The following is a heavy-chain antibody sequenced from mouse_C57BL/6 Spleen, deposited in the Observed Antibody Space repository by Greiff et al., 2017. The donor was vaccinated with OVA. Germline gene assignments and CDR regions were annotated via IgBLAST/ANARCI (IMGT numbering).Heavy chain of an antibody. CDR2: IDPSDSYT. CDR3: ARSYDYGGYFDY. D-gene: IGHD2-4*01. V-gene: IGHV1-50*01. Sequence: QVHVKQPGAELVKPGASVKLSCKASGYTFTSSWMQWVNQRPGQGLEWIGEIDPSDSYTNYNQKFKGKATLTVDTSTSTVYMQLSSLTSEDSAVYYCARSYDYGGYFDYWGQGTTLTVSS. J-gene: IGHJ2*01. CDR1: GYTFTSSW.